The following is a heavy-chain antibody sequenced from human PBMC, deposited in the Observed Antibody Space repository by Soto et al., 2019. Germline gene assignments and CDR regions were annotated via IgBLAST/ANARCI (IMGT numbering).Heavy chain of an antibody. CDR1: GGTFSSYT. CDR2: IIPILGIA. J-gene: IGHJ4*02. Sequence: QVQLVQSGAEVKKPGSSVKVSCKASGGTFSSYTISWVRQAPGQGLEWMGRIIPILGIANYAQKFQGRVTITADKSTSTAYMELSSLRPKYTAVYYCATRTGTTSSYDYWGQGTLVTVSS. D-gene: IGHD1-1*01. V-gene: IGHV1-69*02. CDR3: ATRTGTTSSYDY.